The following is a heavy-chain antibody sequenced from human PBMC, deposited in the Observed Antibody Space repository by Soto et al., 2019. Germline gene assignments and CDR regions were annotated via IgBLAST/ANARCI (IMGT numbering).Heavy chain of an antibody. Sequence: SLRLSCASSGFTFSSYAMSWVRQASVKGLEWVSAISGSSGSPYYADFVKGWFTISRDNSKNTLYLQMNSLRAEDTAVYYCAHVVDGCYDSSGRLDYWGQGTLVTASS. CDR3: AHVVDGCYDSSGRLDY. V-gene: IGHV3-23*01. CDR2: ISGSSGSP. D-gene: IGHD3-22*01. CDR1: GFTFSSYA. J-gene: IGHJ4*01.